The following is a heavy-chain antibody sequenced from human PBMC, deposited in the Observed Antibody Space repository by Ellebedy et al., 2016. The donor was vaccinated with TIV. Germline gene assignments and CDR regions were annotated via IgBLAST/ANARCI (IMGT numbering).Heavy chain of an antibody. D-gene: IGHD1-26*01. CDR2: ISSTST. CDR3: SKGRTIGSYSTDACDI. J-gene: IGHJ3*02. CDR1: GFTFNNYA. V-gene: IGHV3-23*01. Sequence: GESLKISCAASGFTFNNYAMTWVRQAPGKGLEWISSISSTSTYYADSVKGRFTISRDNSKNTVYPQMNSLTAEDTAVYYCSKGRTIGSYSTDACDIWGQGTVVTVS.